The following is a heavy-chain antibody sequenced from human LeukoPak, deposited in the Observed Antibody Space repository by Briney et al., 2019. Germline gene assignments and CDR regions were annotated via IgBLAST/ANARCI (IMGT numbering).Heavy chain of an antibody. J-gene: IGHJ4*02. CDR2: MNPNSGNT. D-gene: IGHD2-2*01. CDR1: GYTFTSYD. Sequence: GASVKVSCKASGYTFTSYDINWVRQATGRGLEWMGWMNPNSGNTGYAQKFQGRVTITRNTSISTAYMELSSLRSEDTAVYYCARGTRGGLDFDYWGQGTLVTVSS. V-gene: IGHV1-8*03. CDR3: ARGTRGGLDFDY.